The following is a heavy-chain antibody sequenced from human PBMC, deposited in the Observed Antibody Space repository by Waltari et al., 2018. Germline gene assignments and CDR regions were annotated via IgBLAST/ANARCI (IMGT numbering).Heavy chain of an antibody. Sequence: QVQLVESGGGVVQPGRSLRLSCAASGFTFSSYGMHWVRQAPGKGLEWLAVRWYDGRNKYYADSVKGRFTISRDNSKNTLYLQMNSLRAEDTAVYYCARDQSTGTTWDAFDIWGQGTMVTVSS. D-gene: IGHD1-1*01. V-gene: IGHV3-33*01. CDR2: RWYDGRNK. CDR3: ARDQSTGTTWDAFDI. CDR1: GFTFSSYG. J-gene: IGHJ3*02.